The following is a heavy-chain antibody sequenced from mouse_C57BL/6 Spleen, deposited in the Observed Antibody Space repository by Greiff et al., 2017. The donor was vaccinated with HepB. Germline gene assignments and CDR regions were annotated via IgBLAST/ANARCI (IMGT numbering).Heavy chain of an antibody. CDR2: ISSGGSYT. CDR1: GFTFSSYG. V-gene: IGHV5-6*01. Sequence: DVHLVESGGDLVKPGGSLKLSCAASGFTFSSYGMSWVRQTPDKRLEWVATISSGGSYTYYPDSVKGRFNISRDNAKNTLYLQRRSLKSEDTAMYYCARGYFDVWGTGTTVTVSS. CDR3: ARGYFDV. J-gene: IGHJ1*03.